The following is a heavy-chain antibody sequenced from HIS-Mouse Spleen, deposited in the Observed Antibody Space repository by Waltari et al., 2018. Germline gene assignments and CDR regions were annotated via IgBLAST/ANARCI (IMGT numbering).Heavy chain of an antibody. Sequence: QVQLVQSGAEVKKPGASVKVSCKASGYTFTSYDINWVRQATGQGREWMGWTNPNSGNTGDAQKFKGRVTMTRNTSISTAYMELSSLRSEDTAVYYCARIGSHRRGYSYGYWFDPWGQGTLVTVSS. CDR3: ARIGSHRRGYSYGYWFDP. CDR2: TNPNSGNT. D-gene: IGHD5-18*01. CDR1: GYTFTSYD. V-gene: IGHV1-8*01. J-gene: IGHJ5*02.